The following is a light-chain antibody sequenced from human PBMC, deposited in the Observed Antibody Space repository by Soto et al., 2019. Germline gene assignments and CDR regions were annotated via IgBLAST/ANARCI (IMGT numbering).Light chain of an antibody. Sequence: EIVLTQSPGTLSLSPGERATLSCRARQSVRSSLLAWYQQKPGQAPRLLIYGASSRASGVPDRFSGSGSGPDFTLTISRLEPEDFAVYYCQQYSSSPQTFGPGTKLEIK. CDR1: QSVRSSL. CDR2: GAS. J-gene: IGKJ2*01. V-gene: IGKV3-20*01. CDR3: QQYSSSPQT.